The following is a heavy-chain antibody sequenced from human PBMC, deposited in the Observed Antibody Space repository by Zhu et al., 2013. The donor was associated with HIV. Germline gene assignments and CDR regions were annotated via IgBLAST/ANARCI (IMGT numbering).Heavy chain of an antibody. CDR2: IIFGFNVA. D-gene: IGHD2-2*01. CDR3: ARAGSCSSSTCIYYYYYYYMDV. J-gene: IGHJ6*03. V-gene: IGHV1-69*01. CDR1: GGTFSHYA. Sequence: QVQLVQSGTEVKKPGSSVKLSCRASGGTFSHYAIHWVRQAPRHGLEWMGGIIFGFNVANNAETFQGRVALTADVSTSTASLTLSSLTLADTALYYCARAGSCSSSTCIYYYYYYYMDVWGKGTTVTVSS.